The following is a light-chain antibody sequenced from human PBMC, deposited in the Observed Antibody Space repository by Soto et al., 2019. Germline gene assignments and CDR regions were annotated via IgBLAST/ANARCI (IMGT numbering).Light chain of an antibody. CDR3: QQSHSFPYS. CDR1: QSITNY. CDR2: AAS. J-gene: IGKJ2*03. V-gene: IGKV1-39*01. Sequence: DIQMTQSPASLSASVGDRVTITCRASQSITNYLNWYQQKPGKAPNLLIYAASSLHSGVPLRFSSSGSGTDFTLTISSLQPEDFATYYCQQSHSFPYSFGQGTKLESK.